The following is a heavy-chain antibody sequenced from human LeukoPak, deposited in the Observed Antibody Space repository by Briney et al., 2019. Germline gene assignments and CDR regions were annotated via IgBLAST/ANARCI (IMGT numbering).Heavy chain of an antibody. J-gene: IGHJ3*02. CDR2: ISSNSSYI. D-gene: IGHD6-6*01. CDR3: ARVRDYSSSSPPADAFDI. CDR1: GFTFSSYS. V-gene: IGHV3-21*01. Sequence: GGSLRLSCAASGFTFSSYSMNWVRQAPGKGLEWVSSISSNSSYIYYADSVKGRFTISRDNAKNSLYLQMNSLRAEDTAVYYCARVRDYSSSSPPADAFDIWGQGTMVTVSS.